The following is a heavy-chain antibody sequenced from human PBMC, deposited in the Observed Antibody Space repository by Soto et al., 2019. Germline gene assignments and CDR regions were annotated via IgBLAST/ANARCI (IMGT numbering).Heavy chain of an antibody. V-gene: IGHV1-18*01. Sequence: QVQLVQSGAEVKKPGASVKVSCKASGYTFTSYGISWVRQAPGQGLEWMGWISAYNGNTNYAQKLQGRVTMTTDTPTSTAYVELRSLRSDDTAVYYCARDGNYDYVWGTHYYWGQGTLVTVSS. CDR1: GYTFTSYG. D-gene: IGHD3-16*01. CDR2: ISAYNGNT. J-gene: IGHJ4*02. CDR3: ARDGNYDYVWGTHYY.